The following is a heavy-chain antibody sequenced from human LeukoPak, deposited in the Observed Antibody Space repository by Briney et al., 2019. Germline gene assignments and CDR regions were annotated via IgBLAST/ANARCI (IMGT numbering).Heavy chain of an antibody. D-gene: IGHD4-23*01. CDR1: GYNFNTYW. J-gene: IGHJ4*02. V-gene: IGHV5-51*01. CDR3: ASRPFETTVVPWDFY. CDR2: IRPMNSDV. Sequence: GESLKISCKGSGYNFNTYWVAWVRQLPGKGLEWMGIIRPMNSDVRYSPSFQGQVAISADRSIDTAYLQWSSLTASDTAMYYCASRPFETTVVPWDFYWGQGTQVTVSS.